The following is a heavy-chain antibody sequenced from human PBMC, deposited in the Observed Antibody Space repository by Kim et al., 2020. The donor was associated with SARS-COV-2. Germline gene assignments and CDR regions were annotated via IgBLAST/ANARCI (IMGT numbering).Heavy chain of an antibody. CDR3: ARGYSNSYDYGDPHNWFDP. CDR1: GFTFSSYD. Sequence: GGSLRLSCAASGFTFSSYDMHWVRQATGKGLEWVSAIGTAGDTYYPGSVKGRFTISRENAKNSLYLQMNSLRAGDTAVYYCARGYSNSYDYGDPHNWFDPWGQGTLVTVSS. V-gene: IGHV3-13*01. CDR2: IGTAGDT. D-gene: IGHD4-17*01. J-gene: IGHJ5*02.